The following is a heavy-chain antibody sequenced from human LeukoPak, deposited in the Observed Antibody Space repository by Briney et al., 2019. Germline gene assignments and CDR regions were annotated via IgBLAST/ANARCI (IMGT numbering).Heavy chain of an antibody. CDR3: ARATTGTTNWFDP. CDR1: GGSISGHY. Sequence: QASETLSLTCTVSGGSISGHYWSWIRQPPGKGLEWIGYIYYSGSTNYNPSLKSRVTISVDPSKNQYSLKLSSVTAADTAVYYCARATTGTTNWFDPWGQGTLVTVSS. V-gene: IGHV4-59*11. D-gene: IGHD1-1*01. J-gene: IGHJ5*02. CDR2: IYYSGST.